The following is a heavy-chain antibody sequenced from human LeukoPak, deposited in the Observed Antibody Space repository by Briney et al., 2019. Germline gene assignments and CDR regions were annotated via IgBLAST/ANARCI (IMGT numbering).Heavy chain of an antibody. CDR2: IYYSGST. CDR1: GGSISSYY. Sequence: SETLSLTCTVSGGSISSYYWSWIRQPPGKGLEWIGYIYYSGSTYYNPSLKSRVTISVDTSKNQFSLKLSSVTAADTAVYYCARLGWELRDPVHYWGQGTLVTVSS. V-gene: IGHV4-59*08. CDR3: ARLGWELRDPVHY. D-gene: IGHD1-26*01. J-gene: IGHJ4*02.